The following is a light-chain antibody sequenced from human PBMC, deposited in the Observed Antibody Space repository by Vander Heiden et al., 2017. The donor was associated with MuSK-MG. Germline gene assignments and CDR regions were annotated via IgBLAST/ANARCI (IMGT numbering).Light chain of an antibody. J-gene: IGLJ3*02. Sequence: AVLTQPASLSASPGASASPTYTLRSGINVGTYNIYWYQRKPGSPPQYLLRYKSDSEKQQGSGVPSRFSGSKDASANAGILLISGLQSEDEADYYCMIWHSSAWVFGGGTKLTVL. CDR3: MIWHSSAWV. V-gene: IGLV5-45*01. CDR2: YKSDSEK. CDR1: SGINVGTYN.